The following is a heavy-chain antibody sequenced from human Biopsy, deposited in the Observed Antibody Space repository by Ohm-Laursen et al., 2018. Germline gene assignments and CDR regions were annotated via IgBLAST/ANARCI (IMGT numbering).Heavy chain of an antibody. V-gene: IGHV1-69*04. Sequence: SSVKVSCKASGGPSSNYAFSWVRQAPGQGLEWVGRIVPVLGHLNYAQRFQGRVAITADKSTSYVFMELSRLTSGDTAVYYCAADADGYYTEFDYWGPGTLVTVSS. CDR2: IVPVLGHL. D-gene: IGHD3-3*01. CDR3: AADADGYYTEFDY. CDR1: GGPSSNYA. J-gene: IGHJ4*02.